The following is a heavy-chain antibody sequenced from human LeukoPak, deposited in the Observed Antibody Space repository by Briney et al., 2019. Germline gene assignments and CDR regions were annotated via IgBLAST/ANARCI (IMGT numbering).Heavy chain of an antibody. CDR1: GFTFSRHW. CDR2: INSDESST. Sequence: PGGSLRLSCAASGFTFSRHWMHWVRHAPGKGLVWVSRINSDESSTSYADSVKGRFTISRDNAKNTLYLQMNSLRAEDTAVYYCARHVVAVGFDYWGQGTLVTVSS. D-gene: IGHD3-22*01. CDR3: ARHVVAVGFDY. J-gene: IGHJ4*02. V-gene: IGHV3-74*01.